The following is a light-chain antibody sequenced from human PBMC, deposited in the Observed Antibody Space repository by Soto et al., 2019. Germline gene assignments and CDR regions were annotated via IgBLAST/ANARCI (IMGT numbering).Light chain of an antibody. Sequence: DIVMTQTPLSLTVTPGEPASISCRSSQSLLDSDDGNTYLAWYQQKPGKAPNLLISRASKLESGVPSRFSGTGSGTNLTLTISSLQPDDVASYYCQQSGTFGQGTTVDIK. CDR2: RAS. CDR3: QQSGT. J-gene: IGKJ1*01. CDR1: QSLLDSDDGNTY. V-gene: IGKV2-40*01.